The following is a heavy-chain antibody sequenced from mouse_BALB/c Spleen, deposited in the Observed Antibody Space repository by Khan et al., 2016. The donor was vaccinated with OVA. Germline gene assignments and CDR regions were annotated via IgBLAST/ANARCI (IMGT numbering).Heavy chain of an antibody. CDR3: ARSKYLAWC. Sequence: QVQLKQSGPGLVAPSQSLSITCTVYGYSLTRYGVHWVRQPPGKGLEWLGLIWAGGSTNYNWALMSRLSISIDNSKSLVFLIMNSLQTDDTALYYCARSKYLAWCWGEETTHTVS. CDR2: IWAGGST. J-gene: IGHJ2*01. D-gene: IGHD1-1*01. CDR1: GYSLTRYG. V-gene: IGHV2-9*02.